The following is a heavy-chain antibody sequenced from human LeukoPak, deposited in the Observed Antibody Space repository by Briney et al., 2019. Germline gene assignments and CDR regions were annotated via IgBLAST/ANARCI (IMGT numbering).Heavy chain of an antibody. CDR3: ARGFRSGNTGGYFDS. Sequence: PGGSLRLSCAASGFTVSTNYMSWVRQAPGKGLEWVSLIYSGGGTYYADSVKGRFTISRDNSRNTLSLQMNSLRLDDTVVYYCARGFRSGNTGGYFDSWGQGALVTVSS. CDR2: IYSGGGT. V-gene: IGHV3-66*01. D-gene: IGHD3-10*01. CDR1: GFTVSTNY. J-gene: IGHJ4*02.